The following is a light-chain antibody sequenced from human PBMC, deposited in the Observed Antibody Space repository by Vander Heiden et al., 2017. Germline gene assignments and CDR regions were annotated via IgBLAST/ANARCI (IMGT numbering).Light chain of an antibody. CDR2: LGS. V-gene: IGKV2-28*01. CDR1: QSLLHSNGYNY. J-gene: IGKJ2*01. CDR3: RQDLQTPYT. Sequence: MTQSPLSLPVTPGDPAPISRRSSQSLLHSNGYNYLDWYLQKPGQSPQLLIYLGSNRASGVPDRFSGSGSGTDFTLKISRVEAEDVGVYYCRQDLQTPYTFGQGTKLEIK.